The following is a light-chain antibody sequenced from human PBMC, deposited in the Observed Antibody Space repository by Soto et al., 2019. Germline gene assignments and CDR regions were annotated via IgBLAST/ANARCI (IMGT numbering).Light chain of an antibody. Sequence: QPVLTQSPSASASLGASVKLTCTLSSGHSSYAIAWHQQQPEKGPRYLMKLNSDGSHSKGDGIPDRFSGSSSGAERYLTISSLQSEDEADYYCQTWGTGIQGVVGTGTKVTVL. CDR3: QTWGTGIQGV. CDR2: LNSDGSH. J-gene: IGLJ1*01. V-gene: IGLV4-69*01. CDR1: SGHSSYA.